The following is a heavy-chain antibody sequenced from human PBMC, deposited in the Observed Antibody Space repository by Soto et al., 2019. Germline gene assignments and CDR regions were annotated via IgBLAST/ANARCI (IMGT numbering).Heavy chain of an antibody. CDR2: IYYRGST. Sequence: QLQLQESGPGLVKPSETLSLTCTVSGGSISSDSYYWGWIRQPPGKGLEWIGSIYYRGSTYYNSSLKSRVTISVDTSKNQFSLRLSSVTAADTAVYYCARHFSSGWAYHYGLDVWGQGATVTVSS. CDR1: GGSISSDSYY. V-gene: IGHV4-39*01. J-gene: IGHJ6*02. D-gene: IGHD6-19*01. CDR3: ARHFSSGWAYHYGLDV.